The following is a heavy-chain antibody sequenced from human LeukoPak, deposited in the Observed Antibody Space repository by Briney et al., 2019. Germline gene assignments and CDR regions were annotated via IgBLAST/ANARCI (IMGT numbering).Heavy chain of an antibody. Sequence: GGSLRLSCAASGFTFSDYWMSWVRQAPGKGLEWVANIKQDGSTKYYVDSVRGRFTISRGNAKNSLYLQMNSLRAEDTAMYYCVLKVGDSWGQGTLVTVSS. CDR3: VLKVGDS. V-gene: IGHV3-7*03. CDR2: IKQDGSTK. D-gene: IGHD3-10*01. J-gene: IGHJ4*02. CDR1: GFTFSDYW.